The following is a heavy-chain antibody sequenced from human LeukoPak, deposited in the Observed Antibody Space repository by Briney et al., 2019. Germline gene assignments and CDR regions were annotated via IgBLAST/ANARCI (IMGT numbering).Heavy chain of an antibody. CDR2: INSDGSST. CDR1: GFTFSSYW. CDR3: AVDTAMDYYFDY. J-gene: IGHJ4*02. Sequence: PGGSLRLSCAASGFTFSSYWMHWVRQAPGKGLVWVSRINSDGSSTSYADSVKGRFIISRDNAKNTLYLQMNSLRAEDTAVYYCAVDTAMDYYFDYWGQGTLVTVSS. V-gene: IGHV3-74*01. D-gene: IGHD5-18*01.